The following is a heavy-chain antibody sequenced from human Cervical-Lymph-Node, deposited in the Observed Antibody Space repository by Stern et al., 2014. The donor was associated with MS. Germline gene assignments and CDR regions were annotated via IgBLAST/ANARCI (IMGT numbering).Heavy chain of an antibody. V-gene: IGHV1-58*01. Sequence: VQLVQSGPEVKKPGTSVKVSCKASGFTFTSSAVQWVRQARGQILGWIGWIVGCSGTTNYAQKTMERVPITKAMYTRQAYMWLSSLRSEDTAVYYCAATSHVGYFDYWGQGTLVTVSS. J-gene: IGHJ4*02. D-gene: IGHD1-26*01. CDR2: IVGCSGTT. CDR3: AATSHVGYFDY. CDR1: GFTFTSSA.